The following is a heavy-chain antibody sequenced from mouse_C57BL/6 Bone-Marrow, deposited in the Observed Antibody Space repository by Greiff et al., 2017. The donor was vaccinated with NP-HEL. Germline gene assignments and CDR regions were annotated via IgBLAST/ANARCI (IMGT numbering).Heavy chain of an antibody. CDR2: IYPGSGST. Sequence: VQLKQPGAELVKPGASVKLSCKASGYTFTSYWINWVKQRPGQGLEWIGDIYPGSGSTNYNEKFKSKATLTVDTSSSTAYMQLSSLTSEDSAGYYWAREGYPGAMDYWGQGTSVTVSS. CDR3: AREGYPGAMDY. D-gene: IGHD3-1*01. CDR1: GYTFTSYW. V-gene: IGHV1-55*01. J-gene: IGHJ4*01.